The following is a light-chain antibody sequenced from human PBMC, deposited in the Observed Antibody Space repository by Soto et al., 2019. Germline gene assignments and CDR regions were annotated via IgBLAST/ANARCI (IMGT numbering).Light chain of an antibody. J-gene: IGKJ2*01. CDR1: QSVSYY. V-gene: IGKV3-20*01. CDR3: QHYGTSLYT. CDR2: GAS. Sequence: EIVMTQSPATLSVSPGERATLSCRASQSVSYYLAWYQQKPGQAPRLLIYGASTRATGIPDRFSGSGSGTDFSLTISRLEPEDFAVYYCQHYGTSLYTFGQGTKLEIK.